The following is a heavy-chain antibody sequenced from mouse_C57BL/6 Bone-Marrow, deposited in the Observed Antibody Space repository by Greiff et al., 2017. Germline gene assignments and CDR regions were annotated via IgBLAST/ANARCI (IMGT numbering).Heavy chain of an antibody. Sequence: EVKLQESGAELVRPGASVKLSCTASGFTIKDDYMHWVKQRPEQGLEWIGWIDPENGDTEYASKFQGKATITADTSSSTAYLQLSSLTSEDAAVYYCSTIYYGDYWCADWGQGTLVTVSA. CDR1: GFTIKDDY. CDR3: STIYYGDYWCAD. V-gene: IGHV14-4*01. J-gene: IGHJ3*01. CDR2: IDPENGDT. D-gene: IGHD2-13*01.